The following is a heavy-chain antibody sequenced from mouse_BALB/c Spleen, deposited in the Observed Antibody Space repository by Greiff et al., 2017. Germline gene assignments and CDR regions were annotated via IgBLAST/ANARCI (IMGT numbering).Heavy chain of an antibody. CDR1: GFSLTSYD. Sequence: QVQLKESGPGLVAPSQSLSITCTVSGFSLTSYDISWIRQPPGKGLEWLGVIWTGGGTNYNSAFMSRLSISKDNSKSQVFLKMNSLQTDDTAIYYCVRDAGNDYYAMDYWGQGTSVTVSS. CDR2: IWTGGGT. D-gene: IGHD2-1*01. J-gene: IGHJ4*01. V-gene: IGHV2-9-2*01. CDR3: VRDAGNDYYAMDY.